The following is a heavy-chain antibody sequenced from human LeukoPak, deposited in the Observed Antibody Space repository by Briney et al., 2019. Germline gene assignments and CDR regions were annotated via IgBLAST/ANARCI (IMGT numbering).Heavy chain of an antibody. D-gene: IGHD3-22*01. CDR2: ISGSGGST. J-gene: IGHJ3*02. V-gene: IGHV3-23*01. CDR1: GFTFSSYA. CDR3: AKDWHGLYYYDSSGSVIGAFDI. Sequence: PGGSLRLSCAASGFTFSSYAMSWVRQAPGKGLEWVSAISGSGGSTYYADSVKGRFTISRDNSKNTLYLQMNSLRAEDTAVYYCAKDWHGLYYYDSSGSVIGAFDIWGQGTMVTVSS.